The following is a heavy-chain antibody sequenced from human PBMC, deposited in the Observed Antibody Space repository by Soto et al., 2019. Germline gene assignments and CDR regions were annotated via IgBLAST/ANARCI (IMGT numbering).Heavy chain of an antibody. V-gene: IGHV3-23*01. CDR3: VKGRWLDF. Sequence: LRLSCAASGFSFNTFEMSWVRQAPGRGLEWVSFISDHGGTTYYADSVKGRFTSSRDNSKNTLYLQMNSLTAEDTAVYMCVKGRWLDFWGQGALVTVSS. J-gene: IGHJ5*01. CDR1: GFSFNTFE. CDR2: ISDHGGTT.